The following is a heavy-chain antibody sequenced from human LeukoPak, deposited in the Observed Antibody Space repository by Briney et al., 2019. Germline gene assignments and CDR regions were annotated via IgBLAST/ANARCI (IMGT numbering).Heavy chain of an antibody. J-gene: IGHJ4*02. CDR1: GYSFTSYW. CDR2: IYPGDSDT. CDR3: ARFDRSRPGLSDY. D-gene: IGHD6-6*01. Sequence: KVSCKASGYSFTSYWIGWVRQMPGKGLEWMGIIYPGDSDTRYSPSFQGQVTISADKSISTAYLQWSSLKASDTAMYYCARFDRSRPGLSDYWGQGTLVTVSS. V-gene: IGHV5-51*01.